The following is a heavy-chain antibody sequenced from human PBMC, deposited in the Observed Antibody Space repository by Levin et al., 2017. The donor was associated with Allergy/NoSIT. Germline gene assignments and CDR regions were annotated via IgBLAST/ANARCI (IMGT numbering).Heavy chain of an antibody. J-gene: IGHJ6*02. CDR1: GFTFSSYD. V-gene: IGHV3-33*01. CDR3: VRWSRVATAEVDYYGMDV. D-gene: IGHD2-21*02. CDR2: VSYDGSNK. Sequence: GGSLRLSCAASGFTFSSYDIHWVRQAPGKGLEWVAIVSYDGSNKYYVDSVKGRFTISRDNSKNTLYLQMNSLIGDDTAVYYCVRWSRVATAEVDYYGMDVWGQGTTVTVSS.